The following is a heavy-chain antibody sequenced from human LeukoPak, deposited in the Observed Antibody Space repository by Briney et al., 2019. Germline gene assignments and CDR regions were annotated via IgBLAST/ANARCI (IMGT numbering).Heavy chain of an antibody. CDR2: ISSSGSTI. D-gene: IGHD3-3*01. J-gene: IGHJ4*02. V-gene: IGHV3-11*01. CDR1: GFTFSDYY. CDR3: AKDPPSFFGVGYFDY. Sequence: GGSLRLSCAASGFTFSDYYMSWIRQAPGKGLEWVSYISSSGSTIYYADSVKGRFTISRDNAKNSLYLQMNSLRAEDTAVYYCAKDPPSFFGVGYFDYWGQGTLVTVSS.